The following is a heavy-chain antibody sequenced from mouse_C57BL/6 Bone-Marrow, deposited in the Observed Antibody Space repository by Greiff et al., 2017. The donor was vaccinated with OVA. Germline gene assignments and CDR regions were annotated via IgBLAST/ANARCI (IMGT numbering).Heavy chain of an antibody. CDR2: ISNGGGST. CDR1: GFTFSDYY. J-gene: IGHJ3*01. Sequence: DVKLVESGGGLVQPGGSLKLSCAASGFTFSDYYMYWVRQTPEKRLEWVAYISNGGGSTYYPDTVKGRFTISRDNAKNTLYLQMSRLKSEDTAMYYCARLGPPYWGQGTLVTVSA. V-gene: IGHV5-12*01. CDR3: ARLGPPY.